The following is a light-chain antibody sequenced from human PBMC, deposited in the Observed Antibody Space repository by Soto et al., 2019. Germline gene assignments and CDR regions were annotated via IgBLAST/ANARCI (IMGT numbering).Light chain of an antibody. CDR1: QSISSY. J-gene: IGKJ5*01. V-gene: IGKV1-39*01. CDR3: QQTYSTPIT. CDR2: AAS. Sequence: DIQMTQSPSSLSASVGDRVTITCRASQSISSYLNWYQQKPGKAPKLLIYAASSLQSGDPSRFSGSGSGTDFTLTISSLQPEDVATYYCQQTYSTPITFCQPTRLEIK.